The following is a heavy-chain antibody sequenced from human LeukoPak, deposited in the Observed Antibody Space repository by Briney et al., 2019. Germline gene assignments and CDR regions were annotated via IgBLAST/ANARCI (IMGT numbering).Heavy chain of an antibody. Sequence: RASVKVSCKASGYTFTGYYMHWVRQAPGQGLEWMGWINPNSGGTNYAQKFQGRVTMTRDTSISTAYMELSRLRSDDTAVYYCARVSCSGGSCYSPFDYWGQGTLVTVSS. CDR1: GYTFTGYY. CDR2: INPNSGGT. CDR3: ARVSCSGGSCYSPFDY. D-gene: IGHD2-15*01. J-gene: IGHJ4*02. V-gene: IGHV1-2*02.